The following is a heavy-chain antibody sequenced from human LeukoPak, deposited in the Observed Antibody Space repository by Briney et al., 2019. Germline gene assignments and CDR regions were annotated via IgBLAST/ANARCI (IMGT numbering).Heavy chain of an antibody. CDR1: GFTFSSYA. Sequence: GGSLRLSCAASGFTFSSYAMSWVRQAPGKGLEWVSAISGSGGSTYYADSVKGRFTISRDNSKNTLYLQMNSLRAEDTAVYYCAKREATVTDSWGLYYYMDVWGKGTTVTVSS. D-gene: IGHD4-17*01. CDR2: ISGSGGST. J-gene: IGHJ6*03. CDR3: AKREATVTDSWGLYYYMDV. V-gene: IGHV3-23*01.